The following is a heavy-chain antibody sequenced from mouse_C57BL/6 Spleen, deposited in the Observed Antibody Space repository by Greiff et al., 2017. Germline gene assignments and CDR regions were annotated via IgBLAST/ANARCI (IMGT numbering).Heavy chain of an antibody. CDR3: ARDYGSSYYFDY. J-gene: IGHJ2*01. V-gene: IGHV1-50*01. CDR2: IDPSDSYT. Sequence: QVQLQQPGAELVKPGASVKLSCKASGYTFTSYWMQWVKQRPGQGLEWIGGIDPSDSYTNYNQKFKGKATLTVDTSSSTAYMQLSSLTSEDSAVYYCARDYGSSYYFDYWGQGTTLTVSS. D-gene: IGHD1-1*01. CDR1: GYTFTSYW.